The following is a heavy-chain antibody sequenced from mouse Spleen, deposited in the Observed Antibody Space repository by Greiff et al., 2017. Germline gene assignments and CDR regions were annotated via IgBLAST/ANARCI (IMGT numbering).Heavy chain of an antibody. CDR3: ASDGDRFAY. J-gene: IGHJ3*01. CDR1: GFSLTSYG. V-gene: IGHV2-2*01. CDR2: IWSGGST. D-gene: IGHD3-3*01. Sequence: VQLQESGPGLVQPSQSLSITCTVSGFSLTSYGVHWVRQSQGKGLEWLGVIWSGGSTAYNAAFISRLSISKDNSKSQVFFKMNSLQADDTAIYYCASDGDRFAYWGQGTLVTVSA.